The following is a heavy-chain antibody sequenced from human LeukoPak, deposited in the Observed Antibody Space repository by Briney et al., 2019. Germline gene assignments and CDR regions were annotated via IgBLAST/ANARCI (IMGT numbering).Heavy chain of an antibody. Sequence: SETLSLTCAVYGGSFSGYYWSWIRQPPGKGLEWIGEINHSGSTNYNPSRKSRVTISVDTSKNQFSLKLSSVTAADTAVYYCARVPTVGWRRSLNFDYWGQGTLVTVSS. J-gene: IGHJ4*02. CDR3: ARVPTVGWRRSLNFDY. D-gene: IGHD4-23*01. CDR1: GGSFSGYY. CDR2: INHSGST. V-gene: IGHV4-34*01.